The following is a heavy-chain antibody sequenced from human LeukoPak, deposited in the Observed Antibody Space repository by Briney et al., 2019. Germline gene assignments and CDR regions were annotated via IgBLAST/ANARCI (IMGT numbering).Heavy chain of an antibody. CDR1: GINFSAYW. CDR3: ASDSSSGWYY. D-gene: IGHD6-19*01. Sequence: GGSLRLSCVASGINFSAYWMSWVRQAPGKGLEWVANVKQDGSERYYVDSVKGRFTISRDNAKNSLSLEMNTLRAEDTAVYYCASDSSSGWYYWGQGTLVTVSS. CDR2: VKQDGSER. V-gene: IGHV3-7*03. J-gene: IGHJ4*02.